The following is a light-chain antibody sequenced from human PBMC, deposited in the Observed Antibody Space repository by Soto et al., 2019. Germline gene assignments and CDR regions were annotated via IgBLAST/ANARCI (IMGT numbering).Light chain of an antibody. J-gene: IGLJ2*01. Sequence: QSVLAQPASVSGSAGQSITISCTGTSSDVGGYNYVSWYQQHPGKAPKLMIYDVINRPSGVSNRFSGSKSGNSASLTISGLQAEDEADYYCSSYTSSSTYVVFGGGTKVTVL. CDR3: SSYTSSSTYVV. CDR1: SSDVGGYNY. V-gene: IGLV2-14*03. CDR2: DVI.